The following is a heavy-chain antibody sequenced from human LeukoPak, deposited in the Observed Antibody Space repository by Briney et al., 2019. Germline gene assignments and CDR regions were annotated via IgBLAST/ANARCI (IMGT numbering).Heavy chain of an antibody. CDR3: ARMTTGHDF. V-gene: IGHV4-34*01. Sequence: SETLSLTCAVSGTSFSSYYWSWTRQPPGKGLEWIGEVNHSGYTNDNPSPKSRVTISVDTSKNQFSLRLRSVTAADTGVYFCARMTTGHDFWGQGTLVTVSS. CDR2: VNHSGYT. D-gene: IGHD4-17*01. J-gene: IGHJ4*02. CDR1: GTSFSSYY.